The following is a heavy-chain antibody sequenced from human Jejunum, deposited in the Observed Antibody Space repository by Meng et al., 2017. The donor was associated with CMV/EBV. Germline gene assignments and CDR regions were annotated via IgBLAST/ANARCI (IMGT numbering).Heavy chain of an antibody. D-gene: IGHD3-9*01. Sequence: QGQAQAAGPGRGKPSQTLSLTCSGSGGFVSGDYSWSWIRQSPGKGLEWIGYIYNNGNTDYNPSLKSRVSISVDTSKNEVSLTLRSVTAADTAVYYCAGLFQYDILTGSWYWGQGTMVTVSS. J-gene: IGHJ4*02. V-gene: IGHV4-30-4*08. CDR2: IYNNGNT. CDR1: GGFVSGDYS. CDR3: AGLFQYDILTGSWY.